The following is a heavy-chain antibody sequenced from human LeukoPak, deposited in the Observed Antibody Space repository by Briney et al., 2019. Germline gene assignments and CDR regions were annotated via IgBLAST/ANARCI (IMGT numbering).Heavy chain of an antibody. V-gene: IGHV3-33*01. CDR1: RFTFSSYG. J-gene: IGHJ6*02. CDR2: IWYDGSNK. CDR3: AREKGVASPYNYFGMDV. Sequence: GRSLRLSCAASRFTFSSYGMHWVRQAPGKGLEWVAAIWYDGSNKYYADSVKGRFTISRDNSKNTLSLQMNSLRAEDTAVYYCAREKGVASPYNYFGMDVWGQGTTVAVSS. D-gene: IGHD3-3*01.